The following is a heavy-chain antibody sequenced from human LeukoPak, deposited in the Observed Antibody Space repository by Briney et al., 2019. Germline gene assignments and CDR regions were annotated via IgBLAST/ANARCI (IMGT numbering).Heavy chain of an antibody. D-gene: IGHD5-18*01. CDR1: GFTFSSYS. V-gene: IGHV3-48*01. J-gene: IGHJ3*02. CDR3: ARDLSSRGYTYGTPAFTFDI. CDR2: ISSSSSTI. Sequence: GGSLRLSCAASGFTFSSYSMNWVRQAPGKGLEWVSYISSSSSTIYYADSVKGRFTISRDNAKNSLSLLMNSLRAEDTAVYYCARDLSSRGYTYGTPAFTFDIWGQGTMVTVSS.